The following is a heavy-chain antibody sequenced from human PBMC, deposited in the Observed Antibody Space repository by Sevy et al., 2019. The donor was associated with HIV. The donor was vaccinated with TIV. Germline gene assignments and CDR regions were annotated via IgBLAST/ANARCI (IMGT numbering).Heavy chain of an antibody. CDR3: AKVGKAVAGLYYFDY. CDR2: IRYDGSNK. CDR1: GFTFSSYG. Sequence: GGSLRLSCAASGFTFSSYGMHWVRQAPGKGLEWVAFIRYDGSNKYYADSVKGRFTISRDNSKNTLYLQMNSLRAEDTAVYYCAKVGKAVAGLYYFDYWGQGTLVTVSS. V-gene: IGHV3-30*02. D-gene: IGHD6-19*01. J-gene: IGHJ4*02.